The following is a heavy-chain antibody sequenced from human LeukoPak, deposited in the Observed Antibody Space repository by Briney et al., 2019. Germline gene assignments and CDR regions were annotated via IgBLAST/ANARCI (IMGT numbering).Heavy chain of an antibody. CDR1: GGTLSSYA. CDR3: ARGDQNYYDSSGYKPFYYYYYMDV. V-gene: IGHV1-18*01. CDR2: ISPSNGNT. D-gene: IGHD3-22*01. J-gene: IGHJ6*03. Sequence: ASVKVSCKASGGTLSSYAISWVRQAPGQGLEWMGWISPSNGNTNYAQKLQGRVTMTTDTSTSTAYMEVRSPRSDDTAVYYCARGDQNYYDSSGYKPFYYYYYMDVWGKGTTVTVSS.